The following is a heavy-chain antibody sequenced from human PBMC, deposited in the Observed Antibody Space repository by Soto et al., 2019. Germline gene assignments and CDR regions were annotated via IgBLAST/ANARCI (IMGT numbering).Heavy chain of an antibody. V-gene: IGHV3-11*01. CDR2: ISSSGSTI. CDR1: GFTFSDYY. J-gene: IGHJ6*03. D-gene: IGHD5-18*01. CDR3: ARMGRLRSPRGYSPYYYMDV. Sequence: GGSLRLSCAASGFTFSDYYMSWIRQAPGKGLEWVSYISSSGSTIYYADSVKGRFTISRDNAKNSLYLQMNSLRAEDTAVYYCARMGRLRSPRGYSPYYYMDVWGKGTTVTVSS.